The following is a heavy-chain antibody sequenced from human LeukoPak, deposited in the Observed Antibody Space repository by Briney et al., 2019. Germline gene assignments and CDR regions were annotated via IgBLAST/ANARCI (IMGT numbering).Heavy chain of an antibody. CDR1: GFTFSTYE. Sequence: PGGPVTLSCAASGFTFSTYELNWVRQAPGKGLEWVSYINISGTPIYYADSVKGRFTVSRDNAKNSLYLQMNSLRADDTAVYYCAREGMITFGGVIVPSAPDALDMWGQGSVVTVSS. J-gene: IGHJ3*02. CDR3: AREGMITFGGVIVPSAPDALDM. CDR2: INISGTPI. D-gene: IGHD3-16*02. V-gene: IGHV3-48*03.